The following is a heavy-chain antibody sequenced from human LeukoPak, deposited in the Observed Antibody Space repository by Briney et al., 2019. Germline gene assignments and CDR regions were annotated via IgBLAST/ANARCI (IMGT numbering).Heavy chain of an antibody. CDR3: ARNTLSKYYDLSTSLVYFDY. V-gene: IGHV3-21*01. Sequence: GGSLRLSCAASGFTFSSYSMNWVRQAPGKGLEWVSSISNSRSYIYYADSVKGRFTISRDNAKNSLFLQMNSLRAEDTAVYYCARNTLSKYYDLSTSLVYFDYWGQPNPVTAYS. D-gene: IGHD3-9*01. CDR1: GFTFSSYS. J-gene: IGHJ4*02. CDR2: ISNSRSYI.